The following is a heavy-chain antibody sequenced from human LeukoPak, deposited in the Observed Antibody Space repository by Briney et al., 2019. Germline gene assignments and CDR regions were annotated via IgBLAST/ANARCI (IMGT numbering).Heavy chain of an antibody. Sequence: GRSLRLSCETSGFTFSSYGMHWVRQAPGKGLQWVAVISFDGTNTVYLDSVKGRFTISRDNSKNTLYLQMNSLTSEDTATYYCAKEKGWEFLRSYINFWGQGTLVTVYS. J-gene: IGHJ4*02. CDR3: AKEKGWEFLRSYINF. V-gene: IGHV3-30*18. CDR1: GFTFSSYG. CDR2: ISFDGTNT. D-gene: IGHD1-26*01.